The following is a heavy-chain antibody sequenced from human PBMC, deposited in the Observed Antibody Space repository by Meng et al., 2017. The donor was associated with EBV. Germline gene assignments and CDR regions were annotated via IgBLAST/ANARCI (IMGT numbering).Heavy chain of an antibody. CDR3: ASESGRGFTPDY. V-gene: IGHV1-69*01. Sequence: QVHVVQSGAEVKKPGSSVKVSGKTSGGTFRSDAISWVRQAPGQGLEWMGGLIPMSDAPHYAQKFQGRVTITADESTSTHYMDLSGLRSEDTAVYYCASESGRGFTPDYWGQGTLVTVSS. J-gene: IGHJ4*02. D-gene: IGHD3-10*01. CDR2: LIPMSDAP. CDR1: GGTFRSDA.